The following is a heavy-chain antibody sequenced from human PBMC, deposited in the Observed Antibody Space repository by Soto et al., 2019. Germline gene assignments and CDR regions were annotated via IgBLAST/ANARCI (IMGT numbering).Heavy chain of an antibody. CDR3: ARDFKESQYYYYCMDV. D-gene: IGHD3-10*01. J-gene: IGHJ6*03. CDR1: GFTFSSYS. Sequence: EVQLVESGGGLVKPGGSLRLSCVVSGFTFSSYSMNWVRQPPGKGLEWVSSISSCSNYTYYADSVKGRFTISRDNAKNSVYLQMNSLRAEDTALYYCARDFKESQYYYYCMDVWGKGTTVTVSS. CDR2: ISSCSNYT. V-gene: IGHV3-21*06.